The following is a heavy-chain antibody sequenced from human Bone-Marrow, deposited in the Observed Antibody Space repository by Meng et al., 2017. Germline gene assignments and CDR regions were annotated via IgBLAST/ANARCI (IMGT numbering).Heavy chain of an antibody. J-gene: IGHJ4*02. CDR1: GDSISNYY. V-gene: IGHV4-4*07. D-gene: IGHD4-17*01. Sequence: SETLSLTCSVSGDSISNYYWNWLRQPAGKRLEWIGRTYVGGSTDYNPSLRSRVTVSVDTSKNQISLRLASVTAADTAVYFCARGSAGDYYFDSWGQGTRVNGAS. CDR2: TYVGGST. CDR3: ARGSAGDYYFDS.